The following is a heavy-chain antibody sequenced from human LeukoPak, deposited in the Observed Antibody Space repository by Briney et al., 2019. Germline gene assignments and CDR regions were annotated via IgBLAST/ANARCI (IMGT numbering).Heavy chain of an antibody. J-gene: IGHJ4*02. CDR3: ARDSEMAEPYFDY. V-gene: IGHV3-48*04. D-gene: IGHD5-24*01. CDR1: GFTFSSYS. Sequence: GGSLRLSCAASGFTFSSYSMNWVRQAPGKGLEWVSYISSSSTIYYADSVKGRFTISRDNAKNSLYLQMNSLRAEDTAVYYCARDSEMAEPYFDYWGQGTLVTVSS. CDR2: ISSSSTI.